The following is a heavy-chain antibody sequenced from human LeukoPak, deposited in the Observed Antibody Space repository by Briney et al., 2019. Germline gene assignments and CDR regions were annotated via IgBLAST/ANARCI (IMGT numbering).Heavy chain of an antibody. V-gene: IGHV3-23*01. Sequence: GGSLRLSCAASGFTFSSYAMSWVRQVPGKGLEWVSGIGTSGDNTYYADSVKGQFTISRDNSKSTLYLRMNSLRAEDTAVYYCAKYSAATLYYFVHWGQGTLVTVSS. CDR2: IGTSGDNT. CDR3: AKYSAATLYYFVH. D-gene: IGHD2-15*01. CDR1: GFTFSSYA. J-gene: IGHJ4*02.